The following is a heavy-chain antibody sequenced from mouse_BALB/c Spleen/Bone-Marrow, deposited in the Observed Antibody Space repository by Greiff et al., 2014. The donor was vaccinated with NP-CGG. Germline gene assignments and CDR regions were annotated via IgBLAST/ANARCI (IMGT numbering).Heavy chain of an antibody. CDR3: AALWSEGYYFDY. CDR2: ISYDGIN. Sequence: EVQLQESGPGLVKPSQSLSLTCSVTGYSITSSYYWNWIRQFPGNKLEWMGYISYDGINNYNPSLKNRISITRDTSKNQFFLRLNSVTTEDTATYYCAALWSEGYYFDYWGQGATLTVS. V-gene: IGHV3-6*02. CDR1: GYSITSSYY. J-gene: IGHJ2*01.